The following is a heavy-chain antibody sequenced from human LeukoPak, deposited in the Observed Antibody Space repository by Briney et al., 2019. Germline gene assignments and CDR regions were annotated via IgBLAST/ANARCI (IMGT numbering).Heavy chain of an antibody. CDR3: ARGGSSWDFAFDI. CDR2: ISYDGSNK. J-gene: IGHJ3*02. D-gene: IGHD6-13*01. CDR1: GFIFSSYA. Sequence: GRSLRLSCAASGFIFSSYAVHWVRQAPGKGLEWVAVISYDGSNKYYADSVKGRFTISRDNSKNTLYLQMNSLRAEDTAVYYCARGGSSWDFAFDIWGQGTMVTVSS. V-gene: IGHV3-30*04.